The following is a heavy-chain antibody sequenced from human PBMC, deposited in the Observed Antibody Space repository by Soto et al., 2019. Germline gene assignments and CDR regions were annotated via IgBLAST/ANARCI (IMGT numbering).Heavy chain of an antibody. V-gene: IGHV3-21*01. D-gene: IGHD3-9*01. CDR3: ARLGLVTVDC. CDR2: ISPSGAFR. CDR1: GFIFNTYS. J-gene: IGHJ4*02. Sequence: EMQLVESGGGLVQPGGSLRLSCAASGFIFNTYSMDWVRQAPGKGLEWVASISPSGAFRYYGDSLKGRFTVSRDNAKNSLYLHMHSLEDAAAAIYSCARLGLVTVDCWGQGTLVTVSS.